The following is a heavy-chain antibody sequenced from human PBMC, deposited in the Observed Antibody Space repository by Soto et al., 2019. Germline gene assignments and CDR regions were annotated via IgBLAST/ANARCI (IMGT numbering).Heavy chain of an antibody. CDR2: IIPIFDTA. J-gene: IGHJ4*02. CDR1: GGTFSSHA. V-gene: IGHV1-69*01. CDR3: AIGDSSSWIGNH. Sequence: QVHLVQSGAEVTKAGSSVKVSCKASGGTFSSHAFSWVRQAPGQGLEWVGGIIPIFDTANYALEFQGRVTISADASTNTVSQELNNVRSTDTAIFLCAIGDSSSWIGNHWGPGTQVTVS. D-gene: IGHD6-6*01.